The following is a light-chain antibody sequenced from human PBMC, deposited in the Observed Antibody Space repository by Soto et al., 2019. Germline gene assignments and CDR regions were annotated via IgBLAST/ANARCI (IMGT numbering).Light chain of an antibody. J-gene: IGKJ4*01. Sequence: DSVMTQSPDSLAVSLGERATINCKSSRSLLHGSNNENFLAWYQQRPGQPPKLLFYWASTRQSGVPERFSGSGSETDFTLTISSLRAEDVAVYYCQQYFGIPLTFGGGTKVEIK. CDR2: WAS. CDR3: QQYFGIPLT. V-gene: IGKV4-1*01. CDR1: RSLLHGSNNENF.